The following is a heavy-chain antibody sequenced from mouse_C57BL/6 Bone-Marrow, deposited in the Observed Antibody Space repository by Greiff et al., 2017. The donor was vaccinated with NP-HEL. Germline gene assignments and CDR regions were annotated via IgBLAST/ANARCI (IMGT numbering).Heavy chain of an antibody. V-gene: IGHV5-2*01. CDR3: ARHRGGTRFAD. CDR2: INSDGGST. J-gene: IGHJ3*01. D-gene: IGHD4-1*01. Sequence: EVKLVESGGGLVQPGESLKLSCESNEYEFPSHDMSWVRKTPEKRLELVAAINSDGGSTYYPDTMERRFIISRDNTKKTLYLQMNRMRSEETALYYCARHRGGTRFADWGQGTLVTVAA. CDR1: EYEFPSHD.